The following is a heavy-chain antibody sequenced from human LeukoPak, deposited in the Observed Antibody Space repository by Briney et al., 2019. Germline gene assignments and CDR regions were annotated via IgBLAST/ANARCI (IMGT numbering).Heavy chain of an antibody. V-gene: IGHV3-21*01. D-gene: IGHD3-22*01. CDR1: GFTFSSYS. CDR2: ISSSSSYI. Sequence: GGSLRLSCAASGFTFSSYSMNWVRQAPGKGLEWVSSISSSSSYIYYADSVKGRFTISRDNAKNSLYLQMNSLRAEDTAVYYCARELGYYDSSGHSTHYFDYWGQGTLVTVSS. J-gene: IGHJ4*02. CDR3: ARELGYYDSSGHSTHYFDY.